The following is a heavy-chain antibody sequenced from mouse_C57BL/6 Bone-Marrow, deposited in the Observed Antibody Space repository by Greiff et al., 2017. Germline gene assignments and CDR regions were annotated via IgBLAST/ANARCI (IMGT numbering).Heavy chain of an antibody. CDR3: AREDDYDEAWFAY. CDR1: GFTFSSYA. V-gene: IGHV5-4*01. CDR2: ISDGGSYT. D-gene: IGHD2-4*01. Sequence: EVQLVESGGGLVKPGGSLKLSCAASGFTFSSYAMSWVRQTPEKRLEWVATISDGGSYTYYPANVKGRFTISRDNAKNNLYLQMSHLKSEDTAMYYCAREDDYDEAWFAYWGQGTLVTVSA. J-gene: IGHJ3*01.